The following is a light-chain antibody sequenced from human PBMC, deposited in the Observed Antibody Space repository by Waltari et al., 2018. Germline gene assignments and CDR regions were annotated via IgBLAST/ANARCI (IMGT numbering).Light chain of an antibody. CDR3: QTWGTGIQV. CDR2: VNSDGSH. J-gene: IGLJ2*01. V-gene: IGLV4-69*01. CDR1: SGHSSYA. Sequence: QLVLTQSPSASASLGASVKLTCTLSSGHSSYAIAWHQQQPEKGPRYLMKVNSDGSHKKGDGIPDLFSGSSSGTERYLTISSLQSEDEADYYCQTWGTGIQVFGGGTKLTVL.